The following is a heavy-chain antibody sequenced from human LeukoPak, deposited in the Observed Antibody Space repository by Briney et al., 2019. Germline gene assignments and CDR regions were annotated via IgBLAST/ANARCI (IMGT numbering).Heavy chain of an antibody. CDR2: ISSSSSTI. V-gene: IGHV3-48*04. CDR3: ARSMRGSGSYSRDY. CDR1: GFTFSSYA. D-gene: IGHD3-10*01. Sequence: HPGGSLRLSCAASGFTFSSYAMSWVRQAPGKGLEWVSYISSSSSTIYYADSVKGRFTISRDNAKNSLYLQMNSLRAEDTAVYYCARSMRGSGSYSRDYWGQGTLVTVSS. J-gene: IGHJ4*02.